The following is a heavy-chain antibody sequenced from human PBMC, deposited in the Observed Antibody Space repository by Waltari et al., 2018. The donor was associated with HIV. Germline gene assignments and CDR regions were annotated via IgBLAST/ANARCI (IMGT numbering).Heavy chain of an antibody. CDR3: ARDQDYYDSSGYTSYAFDI. CDR2: IYRSGTT. Sequence: QVLLQESGPRLVKSSETLSLTCTVSASSISRNYYLCWFRQAPGKGLEWIGSIYRSGTTYYNPSFKTRVTISVNMSKNQYSLKLSSLTAADTAVYYCARDQDYYDSSGYTSYAFDIWGRGTMIIVSS. D-gene: IGHD3-22*01. J-gene: IGHJ3*02. CDR1: ASSISRNYY. V-gene: IGHV4-38-2*02.